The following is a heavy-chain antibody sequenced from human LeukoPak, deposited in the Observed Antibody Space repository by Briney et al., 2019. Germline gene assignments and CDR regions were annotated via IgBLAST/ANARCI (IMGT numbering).Heavy chain of an antibody. V-gene: IGHV4-59*08. D-gene: IGHD1-7*01. CDR1: GGYIGTYY. J-gene: IGHJ5*02. Sequence: PSETLSLTCSVSGGYIGTYYRTWIRQPPGKGLEWIGYIFHSGATKYDTSLKGRVTISLDMSKNQFSLRLNSVTATDTAVYYCARGTGNYNYFDPWGQGTLVIVSS. CDR3: ARGTGNYNYFDP. CDR2: IFHSGAT.